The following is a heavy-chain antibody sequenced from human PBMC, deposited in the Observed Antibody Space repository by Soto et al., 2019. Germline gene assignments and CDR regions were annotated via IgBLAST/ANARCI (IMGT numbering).Heavy chain of an antibody. V-gene: IGHV4-38-2*01. CDR2: IFHSGDT. D-gene: IGHD6-19*01. CDR1: GYSISSGFY. CDR3: ARARIVVAGTIVDY. Sequence: LSLTFAVSGYSISSGFYCGWLRQPPGKGPQWIGNIFHSGDTYYNPSLKSRVTISVDTSKNHFSLKLTSVTAADTAVYYCARARIVVAGTIVDYWGQGTLVTVSS. J-gene: IGHJ4*02.